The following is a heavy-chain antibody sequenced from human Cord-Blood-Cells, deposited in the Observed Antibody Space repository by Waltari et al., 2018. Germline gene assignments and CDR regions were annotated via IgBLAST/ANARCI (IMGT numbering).Heavy chain of an antibody. CDR1: GFTFSGSP. Sequence: EVPLVESGGGLVQPGGSLKLSCAASGFTFSGSPIHCVRQAAGKGLEWVGRIRSKANSYATAYAASVKGRFTISRDDSKNTAYLQMNSLKTEDTAVYYCTRHTVAGDYWGQGTLVTVSS. CDR2: IRSKANSYAT. V-gene: IGHV3-73*02. D-gene: IGHD6-19*01. J-gene: IGHJ4*02. CDR3: TRHTVAGDY.